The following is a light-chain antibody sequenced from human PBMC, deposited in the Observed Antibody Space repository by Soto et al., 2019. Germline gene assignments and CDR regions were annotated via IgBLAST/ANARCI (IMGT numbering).Light chain of an antibody. Sequence: QSALTQPASVSGSPGQSITIXCTGTSSDVGGYNYVSWYQQHPGKAPKLMIYEVSNRPSGVSNRFSGSKSGNTASLTISGLQAEDEADYYCSSYTSSSTLVFGTGTKVTVL. CDR2: EVS. V-gene: IGLV2-14*01. CDR1: SSDVGGYNY. J-gene: IGLJ1*01. CDR3: SSYTSSSTLV.